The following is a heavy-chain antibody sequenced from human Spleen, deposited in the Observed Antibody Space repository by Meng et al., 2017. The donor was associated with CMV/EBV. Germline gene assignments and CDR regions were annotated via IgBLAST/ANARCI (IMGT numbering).Heavy chain of an antibody. V-gene: IGHV1-2*02. J-gene: IGHJ4*02. CDR2: INPNSGGT. CDR3: LYGNYGSGSYYNY. Sequence: ASVKVSCKVSGYTLTELSMHWVRQAPGKGLEWMGWINPNSGGTNYAQKFQGRVTMTRDTSISTAYMELSRLRSDDTAVYYCLYGNYGSGSYYNYWGQGTRVTVSS. D-gene: IGHD3-10*01. CDR1: GYTLTELS.